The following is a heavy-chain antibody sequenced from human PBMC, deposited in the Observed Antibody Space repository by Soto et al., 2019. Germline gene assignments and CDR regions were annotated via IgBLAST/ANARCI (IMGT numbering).Heavy chain of an antibody. CDR3: ARDGYFDH. CDR1: GYTFTSYG. CDR2: ISANNGNT. V-gene: IGHV1-18*01. J-gene: IGHJ4*02. Sequence: QVQLAQSGAEVKKPGDSVRVSCKASGYTFTSYGIGWVRQAPGQGLEWMGWISANNGNTKYAQKVQGRVTMTTDASTSTAYIELRSLRSDDAAVYYCARDGYFDHWGQGTLVTVSS.